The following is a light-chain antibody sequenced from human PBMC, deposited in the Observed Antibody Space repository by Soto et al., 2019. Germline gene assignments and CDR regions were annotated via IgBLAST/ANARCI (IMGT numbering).Light chain of an antibody. J-gene: IGLJ3*02. Sequence: QSVLTQPASVSGSPGQSITISCTGTSSDVGSYDLVSWYQHHPGKAPKVTIYEVSKRPSGVSNRFSGSKSGNTASLTISGLQAEDEADYYCCSYAGSSTWVFGGGTKLTVL. CDR3: CSYAGSSTWV. CDR1: SSDVGSYDL. V-gene: IGLV2-23*02. CDR2: EVS.